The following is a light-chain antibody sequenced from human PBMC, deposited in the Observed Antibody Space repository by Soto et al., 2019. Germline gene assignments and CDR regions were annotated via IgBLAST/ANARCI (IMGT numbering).Light chain of an antibody. CDR3: QQRSSWPLIT. J-gene: IGKJ5*01. CDR1: QSVSSNY. Sequence: EIVLTQSPGTLSLSPGERATLSCRASQSVSSNYLAWYQQEPGQAPRLLIYGASSRATGIPDRFSGSGSGTDFTLTVSSLEPEDFAVYYCQQRSSWPLITFGQGTRLEIK. CDR2: GAS. V-gene: IGKV3D-20*02.